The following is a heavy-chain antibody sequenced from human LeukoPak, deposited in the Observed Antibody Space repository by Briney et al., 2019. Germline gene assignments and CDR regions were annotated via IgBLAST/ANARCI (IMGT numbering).Heavy chain of an antibody. D-gene: IGHD2-21*02. CDR2: IHNDGTQG. CDR3: AKEGDEFRGYLDV. V-gene: IGHV3-33*06. CDR1: GFTFSRLG. Sequence: GTSLRLSCAASGFTFSRLGMQWVRQAPGKGLGWVAVIHNDGTQGQYGDSVKGRFTISKDNSQSTLYLQMNNLRDDDTAVYYCAKEGDEFRGYLDVWGKGTTVTVSS. J-gene: IGHJ6*03.